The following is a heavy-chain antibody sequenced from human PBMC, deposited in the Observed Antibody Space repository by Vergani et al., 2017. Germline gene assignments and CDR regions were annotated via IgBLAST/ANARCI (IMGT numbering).Heavy chain of an antibody. V-gene: IGHV1-46*03. Sequence: QVQLVQSGAEVKKPGASVKVSCKVSGYTLTELSMHWVRQAPGQGLEWMGIINPSGGSTSYAQKFQGRVTMTRDTSTSTVYMELSSLRSEDTAVYYCARAQGSYEGNYFDYWGQGTLVTVSS. CDR1: GYTLTELS. D-gene: IGHD1-26*01. J-gene: IGHJ4*02. CDR3: ARAQGSYEGNYFDY. CDR2: INPSGGST.